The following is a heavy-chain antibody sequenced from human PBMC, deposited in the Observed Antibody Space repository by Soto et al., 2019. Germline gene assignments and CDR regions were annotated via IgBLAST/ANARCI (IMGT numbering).Heavy chain of an antibody. CDR1: GGSISSYY. CDR2: IYYSGST. V-gene: IGHV4-59*01. CDR3: ARGGDSSGYYSDVHFDY. Sequence: PSETLSLTCTVSGGSISSYYWSWIRQPPGKGLEWIGYIYYSGSTNYNPSLKSRVTISVDTSKNQFSLKLSSVTAADTAVYYCARGGDSSGYYSDVHFDYWGQGSMVIFSS. D-gene: IGHD3-22*01. J-gene: IGHJ4*02.